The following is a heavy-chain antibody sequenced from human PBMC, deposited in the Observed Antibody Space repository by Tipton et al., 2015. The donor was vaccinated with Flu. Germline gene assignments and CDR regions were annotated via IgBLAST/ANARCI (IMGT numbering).Heavy chain of an antibody. Sequence: TLSLTCTVSGGSISTSSWSWIRQPAGKGLEWIGRISTSGSTNYNASLESRVTMSRDTSKNHFSLRLSSATAADTALYYCTRDLRGYSGYTGGDALDMWSQGIMIIVSS. CDR3: TRDLRGYSGYTGGDALDM. D-gene: IGHD5-12*01. CDR1: GGSISTSS. CDR2: ISTSGST. J-gene: IGHJ3*02. V-gene: IGHV4-4*07.